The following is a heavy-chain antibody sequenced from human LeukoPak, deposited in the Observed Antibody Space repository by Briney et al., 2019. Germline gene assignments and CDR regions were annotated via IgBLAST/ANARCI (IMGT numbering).Heavy chain of an antibody. CDR2: IYYSGSI. J-gene: IGHJ4*02. CDR1: GGSISSSS. Sequence: SETLSLTCTVSGGSISSSSWSWIRQPPGKGLEWIGYIYYSGSINYNPSLKSRVTISVDTSKYQFSLKLSCVTAADTAVYYCARRGGSYTLDYWGQGTLVTVSS. V-gene: IGHV4-59*08. D-gene: IGHD1-26*01. CDR3: ARRGGSYTLDY.